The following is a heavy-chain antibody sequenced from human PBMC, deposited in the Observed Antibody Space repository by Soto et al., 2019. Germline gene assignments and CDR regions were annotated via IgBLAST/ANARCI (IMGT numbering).Heavy chain of an antibody. V-gene: IGHV1-69*01. Sequence: QVQLVQSGAEVKKPGSSVKVSCKASGGNFSSYAISWLRQAPGQGLEWMGGIIPVFRTTNYEQKLQGRVTITADGSTSTAYMELSSLTSAYTAVYYCARSSASRLIQTPAGNQYCYPMDVWGQGTTVTVSS. CDR1: GGNFSSYA. D-gene: IGHD1-1*01. CDR3: ARSSASRLIQTPAGNQYCYPMDV. J-gene: IGHJ6*02. CDR2: IIPVFRTT.